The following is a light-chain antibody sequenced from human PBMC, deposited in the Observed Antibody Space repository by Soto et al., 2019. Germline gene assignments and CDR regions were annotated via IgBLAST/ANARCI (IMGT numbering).Light chain of an antibody. CDR3: QQYGSSRT. CDR1: QSVSSSY. Sequence: EIVLTQSPGTLSLSPGERATLSCRASQSVSSSYLAWYQQKPGQAPRLLIYGASSRATGIPDRFSGSGSGTEFTRTISSLQAEDVAVYYCQQYGSSRTFGQVTKGDSK. CDR2: GAS. J-gene: IGKJ1*01. V-gene: IGKV3-20*01.